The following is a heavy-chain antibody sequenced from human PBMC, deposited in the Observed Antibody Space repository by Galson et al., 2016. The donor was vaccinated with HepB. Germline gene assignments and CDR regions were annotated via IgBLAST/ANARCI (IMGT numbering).Heavy chain of an antibody. D-gene: IGHD3-22*01. J-gene: IGHJ6*02. Sequence: SVKVSCKASGGTFSSYAISWVRQAPGQGLEWMGKIIPIFGTANYAQKFQGRVTITADKSTSTAYMELSSLRSEDTAVYYCARGGIVVVFTAVDYYGMDVWGQGTTVTVSS. CDR3: ARGGIVVVFTAVDYYGMDV. V-gene: IGHV1-69*06. CDR1: GGTFSSYA. CDR2: IIPIFGTA.